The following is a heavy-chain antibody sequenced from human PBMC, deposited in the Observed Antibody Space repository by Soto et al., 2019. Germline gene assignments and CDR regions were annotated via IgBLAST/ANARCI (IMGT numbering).Heavy chain of an antibody. CDR3: ARERLHSSGGGWFDP. CDR1: GFTFSSYW. D-gene: IGHD6-19*01. CDR2: IKQDGSEK. Sequence: GGSLRLSCAASGFTFSSYWMSWVRQAPGKGLEWVANIKQDGSEKYYVDSVKGRFTISRDNAKNSLYLRMNSLRAEDTAVYYCARERLHSSGGGWFDPWGQGTLVTVSS. J-gene: IGHJ5*02. V-gene: IGHV3-7*01.